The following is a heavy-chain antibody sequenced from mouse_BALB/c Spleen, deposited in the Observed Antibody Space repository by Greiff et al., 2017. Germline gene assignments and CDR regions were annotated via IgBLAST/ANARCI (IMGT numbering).Heavy chain of an antibody. V-gene: IGHV14-3*02. CDR3: DRGPLYAMDY. J-gene: IGHJ4*01. CDR1: GFNINDSY. Sequence: EVQLQESGAELVKPGASVKLSCTASGFNINDSYMHWVKQRPEQGLEWIGRIDPANGNTKYDPKFQGKATITADTSSNTAYLQLSSLTSEDTAVYYGDRGPLYAMDYWGQGTSVTVSA. CDR2: IDPANGNT.